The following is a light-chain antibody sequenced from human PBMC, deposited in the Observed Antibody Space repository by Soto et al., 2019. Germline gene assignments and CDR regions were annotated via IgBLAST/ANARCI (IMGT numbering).Light chain of an antibody. J-gene: IGLJ2*01. CDR1: SGSVSTNYY. V-gene: IGLV8-61*01. CDR3: VLYMGSGIWV. Sequence: QAVVTQEPSFSVSPGGTVTLTCGLNSGSVSTNYYPSWYQQTPGQAPRTLIYNTNTRSSGVPDRFSGSILGNKAALTITGAQADDESDYYCVLYMGSGIWVFGGGTKLTVL. CDR2: NTN.